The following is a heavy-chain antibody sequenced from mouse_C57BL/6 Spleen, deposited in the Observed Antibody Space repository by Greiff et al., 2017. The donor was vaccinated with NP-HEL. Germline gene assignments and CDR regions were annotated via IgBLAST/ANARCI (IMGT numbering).Heavy chain of an antibody. CDR1: GYAFSSPW. J-gene: IGHJ2*01. D-gene: IGHD1-2*01. CDR2: IYPGEGNT. Sequence: QVQLKESGPELVKPGASVKISCKASGYAFSSPWMNWVKQRPGKGLEWIGRIYPGEGNTNYNGKCKGKATLTADKSHSTAYMQLSSLTSEDSAVYFCESHYYGSYYFDYWGQGTTLTVSS. V-gene: IGHV1-82*01. CDR3: ESHYYGSYYFDY.